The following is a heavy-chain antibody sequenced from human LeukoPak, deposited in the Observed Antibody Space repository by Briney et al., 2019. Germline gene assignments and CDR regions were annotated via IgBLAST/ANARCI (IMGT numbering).Heavy chain of an antibody. Sequence: PGGSLRLSCAASGFTFSSYAMSWVRQAPGKGLEWVSGISGSGGSTDYADSVKGRFTISRDSSKNTLYLQMNSLRAEDTAVYYCAKDKIVGAIFRFDYWGQGTLVTVSS. V-gene: IGHV3-23*01. CDR2: ISGSGGST. D-gene: IGHD1-26*01. J-gene: IGHJ4*02. CDR1: GFTFSSYA. CDR3: AKDKIVGAIFRFDY.